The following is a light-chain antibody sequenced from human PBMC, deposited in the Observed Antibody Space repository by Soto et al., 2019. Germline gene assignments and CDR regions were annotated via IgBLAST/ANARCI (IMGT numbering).Light chain of an antibody. CDR2: GAS. CDR1: QSVSSN. CDR3: QQYNNWPPLT. V-gene: IGKV3-15*01. Sequence: IVMTQSPATLSVSPWERATLSFRASQSVSSNLAWYQQKPGQAPRLLIYGASTRATGIPARFSGSGSGTEFTLTISSLQSEDFAVYYCQQYNNWPPLTFGGGTKVDIK. J-gene: IGKJ4*01.